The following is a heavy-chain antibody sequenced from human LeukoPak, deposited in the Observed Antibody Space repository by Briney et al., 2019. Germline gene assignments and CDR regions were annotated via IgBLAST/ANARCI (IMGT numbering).Heavy chain of an antibody. J-gene: IGHJ6*02. Sequence: PSETLSLTCDVLGGPFSGYYWSWIRKPPGRGLEWIGEISQFGSTDYNPSLKSRVTISVDTSRGRSSLKVTSVTAADTAVYFCARATDDEFYLYYGMDVWGQGTTVTVSS. CDR2: ISQFGST. D-gene: IGHD3-16*01. CDR1: GGPFSGYY. CDR3: ARATDDEFYLYYGMDV. V-gene: IGHV4-34*01.